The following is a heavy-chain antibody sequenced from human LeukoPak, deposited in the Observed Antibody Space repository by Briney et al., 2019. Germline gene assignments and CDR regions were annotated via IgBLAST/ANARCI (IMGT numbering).Heavy chain of an antibody. D-gene: IGHD3-3*01. CDR1: GFTFSGFA. CDR3: VKDAGDFGVVFKRRKYYFDS. J-gene: IGHJ4*02. Sequence: GGCLRLSCSTSGFTFSGFAMHWVRQAPGKGLEYVSAIGGNGGSTYYAESVKGRFTISRGNSKNTLYSQMSSLRTEDTAVYYCVKDAGDFGVVFKRRKYYFDSWGQGALVTVSS. CDR2: IGGNGGST. V-gene: IGHV3-64*05.